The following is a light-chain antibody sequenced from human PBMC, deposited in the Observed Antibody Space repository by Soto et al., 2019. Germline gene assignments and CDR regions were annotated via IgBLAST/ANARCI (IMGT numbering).Light chain of an antibody. CDR3: QQYGDLKAYT. J-gene: IGKJ2*01. CDR2: AAS. V-gene: IGKV1-6*01. CDR1: QDIGNV. Sequence: AIQMTQSPSSLSASVGDRVTITCRASQDIGNVLGWFQQKPGKAPKLLISAASFLQSGVPSRFSGSGSGTDFTLTIDGLQPEDIATYYCQQYGDLKAYTFGLGTKLEIK.